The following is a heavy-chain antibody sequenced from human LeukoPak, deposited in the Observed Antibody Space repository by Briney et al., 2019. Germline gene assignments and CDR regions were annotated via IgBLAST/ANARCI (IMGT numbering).Heavy chain of an antibody. CDR2: ISSSSSYI. CDR3: AKDIFSDY. J-gene: IGHJ4*02. V-gene: IGHV3-21*04. CDR1: GFTFSSYS. Sequence: AGGSLRPSCAASGFTFSSYSMNWVRQAPGKGLEWVSSISSSSSYIYYADSVKGRFTISRDNSKNTLYLQMNSLRAEDTAVYYCAKDIFSDYWGQGTLVTVSS.